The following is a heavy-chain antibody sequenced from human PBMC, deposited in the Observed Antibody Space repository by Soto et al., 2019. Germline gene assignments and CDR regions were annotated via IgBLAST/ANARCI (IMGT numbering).Heavy chain of an antibody. CDR2: ITDSGGDA. CDR3: ARGSTDSYPGSRIFDF. CDR1: WITVGSRA. V-gene: IGHV3-23*01. D-gene: IGHD3-10*01. Sequence: GALRLSCVASWITVGSRAMSWVRQAPGEGLEWVSSITDSGGDAKYADSVRGRFTISRDNSKNTLYLQMSSLRAEDSAVYYCARGSTDSYPGSRIFDFWGRGTLVTVSS. J-gene: IGHJ4*02.